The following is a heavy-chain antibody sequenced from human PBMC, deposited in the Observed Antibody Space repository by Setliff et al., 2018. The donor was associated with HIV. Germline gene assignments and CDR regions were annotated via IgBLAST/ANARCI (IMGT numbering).Heavy chain of an antibody. CDR2: IFYSGRT. V-gene: IGHV4-59*01. D-gene: IGHD4-4*01. CDR3: ARDGETTVMGDAFDI. CDR1: GGSISNYY. J-gene: IGHJ3*02. Sequence: PSETLSLTCTVSGGSISNYYWSWIRQPPGKGLEWIGYIFYSGRTKYNPSLKSRVTISLGASRDQLSLKVNSVTAADTAVYYCARDGETTVMGDAFDIWGQGTMVTVSS.